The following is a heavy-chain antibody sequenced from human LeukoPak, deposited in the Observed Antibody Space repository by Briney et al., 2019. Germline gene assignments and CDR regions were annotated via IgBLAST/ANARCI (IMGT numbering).Heavy chain of an antibody. CDR1: GFTFSSYG. V-gene: IGHV3-23*01. Sequence: PGGSLRLSCAASGFTFSSYGMSWVRQAPGRGLEWVSAISGSGGSTYYADSVKGRFTISRDNSKNTLYLQMNSLRAEDTAVYYCARVLEYSSSAPSDYWGQGTLVTVSS. J-gene: IGHJ4*02. CDR2: ISGSGGST. D-gene: IGHD6-6*01. CDR3: ARVLEYSSSAPSDY.